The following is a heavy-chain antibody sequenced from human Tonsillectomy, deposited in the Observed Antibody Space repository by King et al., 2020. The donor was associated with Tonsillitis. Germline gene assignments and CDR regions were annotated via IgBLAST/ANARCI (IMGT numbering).Heavy chain of an antibody. CDR1: GYSFTSYW. J-gene: IGHJ3*02. CDR2: IDPSDSYT. V-gene: IGHV5-10-1*03. Sequence: VQLVESGAEVKKPGESLRISCKDSGYSFTSYWINWVRQMPGKGLEWMGRIDPSDSYTNYSPSFQGHVTISVDKSINTAYLQWSSLKASDTAMYYCARRGPDTGDAFDIWGKGTMVTVSS. D-gene: IGHD2-8*02. CDR3: ARRGPDTGDAFDI.